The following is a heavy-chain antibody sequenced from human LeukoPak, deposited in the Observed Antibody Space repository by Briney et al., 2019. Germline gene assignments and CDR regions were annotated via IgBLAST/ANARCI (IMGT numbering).Heavy chain of an antibody. CDR2: ITGSDDRT. J-gene: IGHJ4*02. D-gene: IGHD3-22*01. V-gene: IGHV3-23*01. CDR3: AKGPQVGSGYHPDF. CDR1: GFTFSGAA. Sequence: PGGSLRLSCAASGFTFSGAATTWVRQAPGKGLEWVSTITGSDDRTYYADSVKGRFTISRDYSKNTLRLQMSSLTVEDTAIYYCAKGPQVGSGYHPDFWGQGTLVTVSS.